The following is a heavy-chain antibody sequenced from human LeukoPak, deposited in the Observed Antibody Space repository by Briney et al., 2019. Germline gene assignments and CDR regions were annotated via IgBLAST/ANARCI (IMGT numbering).Heavy chain of an antibody. Sequence: PSETLSLTCTVSGGSISSYYWSWIRQPPGKGLEWIGYIYHSGSTNYNPSLTSRVTISVDTSKNQFSLKLSSVTAADTAVYYCARLGRYYGSGSYSTPFDYWGQGTLVTVSS. CDR1: GGSISSYY. J-gene: IGHJ4*02. CDR3: ARLGRYYGSGSYSTPFDY. D-gene: IGHD3-10*01. V-gene: IGHV4-59*08. CDR2: IYHSGST.